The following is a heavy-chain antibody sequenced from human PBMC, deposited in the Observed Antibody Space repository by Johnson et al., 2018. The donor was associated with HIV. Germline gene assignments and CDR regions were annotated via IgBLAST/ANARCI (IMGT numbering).Heavy chain of an antibody. CDR1: GFTFSSYA. J-gene: IGHJ3*02. CDR3: AKDKLLWVGEFTEGANAFEM. V-gene: IGHV3-30-3*01. CDR2: ISYDGSNK. Sequence: VQVVESGGGVVQPGRSLRLSCAASGFTFSSYAMHWVRQAPGKGLEWVAVISYDGSNKYYADSVKGLFTISRDNSKNTLYLQMNSLRAEDTAVYYCAKDKLLWVGEFTEGANAFEMWGQGTMVTVSS. D-gene: IGHD3-10*01.